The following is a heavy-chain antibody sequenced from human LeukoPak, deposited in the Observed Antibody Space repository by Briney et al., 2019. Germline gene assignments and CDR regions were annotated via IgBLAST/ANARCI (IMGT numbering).Heavy chain of an antibody. V-gene: IGHV4-31*03. CDR3: ARTDERRYCSGGSCMVFGY. CDR2: IYYSGST. D-gene: IGHD2-15*01. J-gene: IGHJ4*02. Sequence: SETLSPTCTVSGGSISSGGYYWSWIRQHPGKGLERIGYIYYSGSTDYNPSLKSRVTISVDTSKNQFSLKLSSVTAADTAVYYCARTDERRYCSGGSCMVFGYWGQGTLVTVSS. CDR1: GGSISSGGYY.